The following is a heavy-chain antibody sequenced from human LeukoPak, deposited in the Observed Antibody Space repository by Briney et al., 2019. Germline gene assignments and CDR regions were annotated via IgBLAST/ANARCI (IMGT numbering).Heavy chain of an antibody. Sequence: GGSLILSCAASGFTVSSNYMSWVRQAPGKGLEWVSVIYSGGSTYYADSVKGRFTISRDNSKNTLYLQMNSLRAEDTAVYYCARVSSATVGTGYFDYWGQGTLVTVSS. D-gene: IGHD4-23*01. CDR1: GFTVSSNY. CDR2: IYSGGST. J-gene: IGHJ4*02. V-gene: IGHV3-66*01. CDR3: ARVSSATVGTGYFDY.